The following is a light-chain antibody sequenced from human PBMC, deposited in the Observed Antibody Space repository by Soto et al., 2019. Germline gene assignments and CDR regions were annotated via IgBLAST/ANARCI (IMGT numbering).Light chain of an antibody. CDR1: SSNFGAGYD. Sequence: QSVLRQPPSVSGAPGQRVTISCTGSSSNFGAGYDVHWYQQLPGTAPKLLIYGDSNRPSGVPDRFSGSKSGTSASLAITGLQAEDEADYYCQSYDSSLSAVVFGGGTKLTVL. J-gene: IGLJ2*01. V-gene: IGLV1-40*01. CDR3: QSYDSSLSAVV. CDR2: GDS.